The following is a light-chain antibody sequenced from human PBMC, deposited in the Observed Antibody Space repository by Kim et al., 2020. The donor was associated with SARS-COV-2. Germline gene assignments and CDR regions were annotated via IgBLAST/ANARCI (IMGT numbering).Light chain of an antibody. J-gene: IGLJ2*01. CDR3: NSRDSTGNHVI. Sequence: ALGQTGMITCHGDSLRPYYATWYQQKPGQAPLLVIYGKNNRPSGIPDRFSGSSSGNTASLTITGAQAEDEADYYCNSRDSTGNHVIFGGGTQLTVL. CDR1: SLRPYY. CDR2: GKN. V-gene: IGLV3-19*01.